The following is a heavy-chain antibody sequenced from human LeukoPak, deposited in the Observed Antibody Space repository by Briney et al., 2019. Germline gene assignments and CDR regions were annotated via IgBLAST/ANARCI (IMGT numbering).Heavy chain of an antibody. D-gene: IGHD2-15*01. J-gene: IGHJ4*02. CDR2: INHSGST. Sequence: SETLSLTCAVYGGSFSGYYWSWIRRPPGKGLEWIGEINHSGSTNYNPSLKSRVTISVDTSKNQFSLKLSSVTAADTAVYYCASSCSGGSCSTPARLDYWGQGTLVTVSS. CDR1: GGSFSGYY. V-gene: IGHV4-34*01. CDR3: ASSCSGGSCSTPARLDY.